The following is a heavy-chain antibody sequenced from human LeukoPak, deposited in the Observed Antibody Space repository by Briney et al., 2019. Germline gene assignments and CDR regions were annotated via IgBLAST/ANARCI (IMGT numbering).Heavy chain of an antibody. D-gene: IGHD3-10*01. V-gene: IGHV3-21*01. Sequence: GGSLRLSCAASGCTFSSYSMNWVRQAPGKGLEWVSSISSSSSYIYYADSVKGRFTIFRANANNSLYLQMNSLTAEDTAVYYCARGRLYGSGSYYTDYWGQETLVTVSS. CDR2: ISSSSSYI. CDR1: GCTFSSYS. CDR3: ARGRLYGSGSYYTDY. J-gene: IGHJ4*02.